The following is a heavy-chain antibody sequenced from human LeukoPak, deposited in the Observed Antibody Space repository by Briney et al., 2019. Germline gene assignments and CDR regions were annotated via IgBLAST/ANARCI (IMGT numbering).Heavy chain of an antibody. Sequence: SQTLSLTCAISGDSVSSNSAAWNWIRQSPSRGLEWLGRTYYRSKWYNDYAVSVKSRITINPDTSKNQFSLQLNSVTPEDTAVYYCARAQNVYDSSGYYSDFDYWGRGTLVTVSS. V-gene: IGHV6-1*01. CDR1: GDSVSSNSAA. D-gene: IGHD3-22*01. CDR2: TYYRSKWYN. J-gene: IGHJ4*02. CDR3: ARAQNVYDSSGYYSDFDY.